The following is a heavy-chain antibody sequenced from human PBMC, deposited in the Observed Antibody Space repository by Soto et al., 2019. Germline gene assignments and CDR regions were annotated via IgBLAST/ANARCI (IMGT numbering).Heavy chain of an antibody. CDR1: GFTFSSYA. CDR3: AKDRVLRFLEWLFDY. D-gene: IGHD3-3*01. J-gene: IGHJ4*02. Sequence: EVQLLESGGGLVQPGGSLRLSCAASGFTFSSYAMSWVRQAPGKGLEWVSAISGSGGSTYYADSVKGRFTISRENSRNMLXLQMNXXRAEDTAVYXXAKDRVLRFLEWLFDYWGQGTLVTVSS. CDR2: ISGSGGST. V-gene: IGHV3-23*01.